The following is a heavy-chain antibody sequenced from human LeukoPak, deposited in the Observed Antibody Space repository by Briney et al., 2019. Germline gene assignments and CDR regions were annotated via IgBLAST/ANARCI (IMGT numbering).Heavy chain of an antibody. CDR2: IYYSGRT. V-gene: IGHV4-34*01. CDR3: ARLNSQYYDFWSGYYEDY. Sequence: SETLSLTCAVYGGSFSGYYWSWIRQPPGKGLEWIGSIYYSGRTYYNPSLQSRVTISVDTSKNQFSLKLSSVTAADTAVYYCARLNSQYYDFWSGYYEDYWGQGTLVTVSS. D-gene: IGHD3-3*01. CDR1: GGSFSGYY. J-gene: IGHJ4*02.